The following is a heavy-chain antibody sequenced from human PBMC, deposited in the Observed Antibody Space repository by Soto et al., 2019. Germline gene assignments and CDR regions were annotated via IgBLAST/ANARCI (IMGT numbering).Heavy chain of an antibody. CDR2: ISGSGGST. Sequence: PGGSLRLSCAASGFTFSSYAMSWVRQAPGKGLGWVSAISGSGGSTYYADSVKGRFTISRDNSKNSLYLQMNSLRAGDTAVYYCARLGIDGYFDYWGQGTLVTVSS. CDR3: ARLGIDGYFDY. J-gene: IGHJ4*02. V-gene: IGHV3-23*01. CDR1: GFTFSSYA. D-gene: IGHD6-13*01.